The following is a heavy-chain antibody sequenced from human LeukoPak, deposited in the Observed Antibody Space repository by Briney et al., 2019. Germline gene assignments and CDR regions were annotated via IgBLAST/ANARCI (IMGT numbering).Heavy chain of an antibody. D-gene: IGHD5-18*01. Sequence: GGSLRLSCAASGFTFSSYSMNWVRQAPGKGLEWVSSISSSSTYIYYADSVKGRFTISRDNSKNTLYLQMNSLRAEDTAVYYCAKHRGYSYGNYYDMHVWGQGTTVSVS. CDR3: AKHRGYSYGNYYDMHV. CDR2: ISSSSTYI. V-gene: IGHV3-21*04. J-gene: IGHJ6*02. CDR1: GFTFSSYS.